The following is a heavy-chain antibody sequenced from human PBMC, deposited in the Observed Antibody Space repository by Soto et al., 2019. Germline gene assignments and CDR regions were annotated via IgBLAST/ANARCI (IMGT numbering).Heavy chain of an antibody. V-gene: IGHV3-30*18. Sequence: QVPLVESGGGVVQPGRSLRLSCAASGFTFSSYGMHWVRQAPGKGLEWVAVISYDGSNKYYADSVKGRFTISRDNSKNTLYLQMNSLRAEDTAVYYCAKEGEGWNDLDRWGQGTLVTVSS. D-gene: IGHD1-1*01. CDR1: GFTFSSYG. J-gene: IGHJ5*02. CDR2: ISYDGSNK. CDR3: AKEGEGWNDLDR.